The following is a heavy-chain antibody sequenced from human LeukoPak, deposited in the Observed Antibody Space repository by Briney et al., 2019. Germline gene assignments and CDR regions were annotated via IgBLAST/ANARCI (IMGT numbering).Heavy chain of an antibody. D-gene: IGHD2-21*02. V-gene: IGHV4-59*08. CDR2: IHYSRAT. CDR1: GGSINYDY. J-gene: IGHJ4*02. CDR3: ATLRGASTAVFDS. Sequence: SETLSPTCTVSGGSINYDYWSWIRQSPGKRLEWIGYIHYSRATNYSPSLNSRVTISVDTSKNQFSLKLSSVTAADTALYYCATLRGASTAVFDSWGQGTLVTVSS.